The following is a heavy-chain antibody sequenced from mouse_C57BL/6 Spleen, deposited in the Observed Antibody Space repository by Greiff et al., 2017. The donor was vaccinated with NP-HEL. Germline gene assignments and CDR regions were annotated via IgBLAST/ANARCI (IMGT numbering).Heavy chain of an antibody. D-gene: IGHD2-1*01. Sequence: EVKVVESGGDLVKPGGSLKLSCAASGFTFSSYGMSWVRQTPDKRLEWVATISSGGSYTYYPDSVKGRFTISRDNAKNTLYLQMSSLKSEDTAMYYCARRALYGNSFAYWGQGTLVTVSA. V-gene: IGHV5-6*02. CDR1: GFTFSSYG. J-gene: IGHJ3*01. CDR3: ARRALYGNSFAY. CDR2: ISSGGSYT.